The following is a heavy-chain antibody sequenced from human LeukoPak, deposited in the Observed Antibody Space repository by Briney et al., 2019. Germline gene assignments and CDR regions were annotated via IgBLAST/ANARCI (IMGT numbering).Heavy chain of an antibody. Sequence: SETLSLTCTVSGYSISSGYYWGWIRQPPGKGLEWIGSIYHSGSTYYNPSLRSRVTISVDTSKNQVSLKLSSVTAADTAVYYCAREVDCSSTSCYTNWFDPWGQGTLVTVSS. D-gene: IGHD2-2*02. J-gene: IGHJ5*02. CDR3: AREVDCSSTSCYTNWFDP. CDR1: GYSISSGYY. CDR2: IYHSGST. V-gene: IGHV4-38-2*02.